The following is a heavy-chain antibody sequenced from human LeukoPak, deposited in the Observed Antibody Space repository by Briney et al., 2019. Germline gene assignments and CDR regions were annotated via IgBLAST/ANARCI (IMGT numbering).Heavy chain of an antibody. CDR2: ISYSGTT. D-gene: IGHD3-3*01. CDR1: GGSFSRYY. Sequence: SETLYLTCAVYGGSFSRYYWGWIRQPPGKGLEWIGSISYSGTTYYNPSLKSRVTISVDTSKNQFSLKLSSVTAADTAVYYCARVRYYDFWSGSQGAFDIWXXXXMVTVSS. CDR3: ARVRYYDFWSGSQGAFDI. J-gene: IGHJ3*02. V-gene: IGHV4-39*01.